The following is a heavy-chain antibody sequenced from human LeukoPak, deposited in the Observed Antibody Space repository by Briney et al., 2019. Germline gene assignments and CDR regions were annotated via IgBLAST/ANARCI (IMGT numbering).Heavy chain of an antibody. V-gene: IGHV3-9*01. J-gene: IGHJ4*02. Sequence: GGSLRLSCAASGFTFDDYAMHWVRQAPGKGLEWVSGISWNSGSIGYADSVKGRFTISRDNSKNTLYLQMNSLRAEDAAVYYCAKDLVGYYDSSGYYPTVDWGQGTLVTVSS. CDR1: GFTFDDYA. CDR3: AKDLVGYYDSSGYYPTVD. D-gene: IGHD3-22*01. CDR2: ISWNSGSI.